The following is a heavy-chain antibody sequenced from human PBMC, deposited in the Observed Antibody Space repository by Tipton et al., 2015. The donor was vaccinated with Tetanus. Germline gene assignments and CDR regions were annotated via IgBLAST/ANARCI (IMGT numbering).Heavy chain of an antibody. V-gene: IGHV4-59*11. CDR3: ARDVWKYTYGYGYFDL. D-gene: IGHD5-18*01. CDR1: GASINSHH. J-gene: IGHJ4*02. Sequence: GSLRLSCTVSGASINSHHWSWLRQAPGKGLERIGYFHFTGSTNVNPSLQSRVTISGDTSKNQFSLTMKSVTAADTAVYYCARDVWKYTYGYGYFDLWGQGALVIVSS. CDR2: FHFTGST.